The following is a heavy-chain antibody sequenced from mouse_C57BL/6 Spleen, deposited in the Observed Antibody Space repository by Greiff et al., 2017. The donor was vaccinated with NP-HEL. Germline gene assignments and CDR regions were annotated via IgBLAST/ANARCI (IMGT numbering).Heavy chain of an antibody. J-gene: IGHJ4*01. CDR2: IDPGSGGT. D-gene: IGHD2-5*01. Sequence: VQLQQSGAELVRPGTSVKLSCKASGYTFTNYWIHWVKQRPGQGLEWIGMIDPGSGGTKYNEKFKGKATLTADKPSSTAYMQLSSLTSEDSAVYYCAREEYSSTGDAMDYWGQGTTVTVSS. CDR1: GYTFTNYW. V-gene: IGHV1-54*01. CDR3: AREEYSSTGDAMDY.